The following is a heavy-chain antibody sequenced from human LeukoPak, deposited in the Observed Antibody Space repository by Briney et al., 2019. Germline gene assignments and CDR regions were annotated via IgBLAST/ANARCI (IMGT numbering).Heavy chain of an antibody. D-gene: IGHD6-13*01. CDR2: IYYSGST. V-gene: IGHV4-59*08. J-gene: IGHJ4*02. Sequence: SETLSLTCTVSGGSISSYYWSWIRQPPGKGLEWIGYIYYSGSTNYNPSLKSRVTISVDTSKNQFSLKLSSVTAADTAVYYCARLGPIAAADSYYFDYWGQGTLVTVSS. CDR3: ARLGPIAAADSYYFDY. CDR1: GGSISSYY.